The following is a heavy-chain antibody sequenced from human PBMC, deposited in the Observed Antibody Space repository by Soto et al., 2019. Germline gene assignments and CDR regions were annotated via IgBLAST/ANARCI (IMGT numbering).Heavy chain of an antibody. CDR1: GGSISSGGYS. CDR3: ARAGGLGAVAADY. V-gene: IGHV4-30-2*01. D-gene: IGHD6-19*01. CDR2: IYHSGSS. J-gene: IGHJ4*02. Sequence: QLQLQESGSGLVKPSQTLSLTCAVSGGSISSGGYSWSWIRQPPGKGLEWIGYIYHSGSSYYNPSLKSRVTISVDRSKNQFSLKLSSVTAADTAVYYCARAGGLGAVAADYWGQGTLVTVSS.